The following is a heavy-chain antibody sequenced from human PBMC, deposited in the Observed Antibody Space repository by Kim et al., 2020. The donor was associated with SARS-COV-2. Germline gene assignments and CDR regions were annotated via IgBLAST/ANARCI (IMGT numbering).Heavy chain of an antibody. D-gene: IGHD1-26*01. CDR2: IRSKANSYAT. Sequence: GGSLRLSCAASGFTFSGSAMHWVRQASGKGLEWVGRIRSKANSYATAYAASVKGRFTISRDDSKNTAYLQMNSLKTEDTAVYYCTRLWELEDYYYYGMDVWGQGTTVTVSS. J-gene: IGHJ6*02. V-gene: IGHV3-73*01. CDR3: TRLWELEDYYYYGMDV. CDR1: GFTFSGSA.